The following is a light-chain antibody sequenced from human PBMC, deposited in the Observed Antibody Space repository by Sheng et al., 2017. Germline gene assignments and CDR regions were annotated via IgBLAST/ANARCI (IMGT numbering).Light chain of an antibody. V-gene: IGKV1-33*01. CDR3: QQYDNLPWT. J-gene: IGKJ1*01. CDR1: QDITNY. Sequence: DIQMTQSPSSLSALVGDRVTITCRAGQDITNYLNWYQHRPGKAPTLLIYEASNLETGVPSRFRGSGSGTHFTLTISGLQPEDFATYFCQQYDNLPWTFGQGTKVEI. CDR2: EAS.